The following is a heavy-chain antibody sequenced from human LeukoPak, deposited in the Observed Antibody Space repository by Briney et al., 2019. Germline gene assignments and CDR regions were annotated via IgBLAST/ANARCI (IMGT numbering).Heavy chain of an antibody. CDR2: INHSGST. CDR3: ARHQTKSAGLSRFGGLDY. CDR1: GGSFSGYY. V-gene: IGHV4-34*01. Sequence: SETLSLTCAVYGGSFSGYYWSWIRQPPGKGLEWIGEINHSGSTNYNPSLKSRVTISVDTSKNQFSLKLSSVTAADTAVYYCARHQTKSAGLSRFGGLDYWGRGTLVTVPS. D-gene: IGHD3-10*01. J-gene: IGHJ4*02.